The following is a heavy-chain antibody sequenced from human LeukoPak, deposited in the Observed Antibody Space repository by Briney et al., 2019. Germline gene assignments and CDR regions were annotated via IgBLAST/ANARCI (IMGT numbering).Heavy chain of an antibody. CDR3: ARVRRDILTGYNFDY. CDR1: GGTFSSYA. CDR2: IIPIFGTA. D-gene: IGHD3-9*01. J-gene: IGHJ4*02. V-gene: IGHV1-69*13. Sequence: ASVKVSCKASGGTFSSYAISWVRQAPGQGLEWMGGIIPIFGTANYAQKFQGRVTITADESTSTAYMELSSLRSEDTAVYYCARVRRDILTGYNFDYWGQGTLVTVSS.